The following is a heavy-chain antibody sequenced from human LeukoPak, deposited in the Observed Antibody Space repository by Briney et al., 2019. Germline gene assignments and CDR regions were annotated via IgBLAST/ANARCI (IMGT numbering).Heavy chain of an antibody. D-gene: IGHD3-16*01. CDR2: IYYTGST. V-gene: IGHV4-59*01. Sequence: SETLSLTCSVSGGSISSYYWSWIRQPPGKGLEWIGYIYYTGSTSYNPSLKSRVTLSVDTSKNHFSLKLSSVTAADTAVYYCAGGGTPFAYWGKGPRVTVS. CDR3: AGGGTPFAY. CDR1: GGSISSYY. J-gene: IGHJ4*02.